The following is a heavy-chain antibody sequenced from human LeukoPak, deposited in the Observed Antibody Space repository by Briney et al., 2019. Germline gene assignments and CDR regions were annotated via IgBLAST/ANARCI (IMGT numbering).Heavy chain of an antibody. J-gene: IGHJ4*02. D-gene: IGHD6-6*01. Sequence: GGSLRLSCAASGFTFDDYAMHWVRQAPGKGLEWVSGISWNSGSIGYADSVKGRFTISRDNAKNSLYLQMNSLRAEDTALYYCAKAGNIAALLGYWGQGTLVTVSS. CDR3: AKAGNIAALLGY. CDR2: ISWNSGSI. V-gene: IGHV3-9*01. CDR1: GFTFDDYA.